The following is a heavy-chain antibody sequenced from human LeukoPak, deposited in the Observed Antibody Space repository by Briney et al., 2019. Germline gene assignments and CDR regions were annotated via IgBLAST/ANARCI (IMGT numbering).Heavy chain of an antibody. CDR3: ARDNPSSSWYYYYYGMDV. CDR2: IKQDGSEK. Sequence: PGGSLRLSCAASGFTFSSYWMSWVRQAPGKGLEWVANIKQDGSEKYYVDSVKGRFTISRDNAKNSLYLQMNSLRAEDTAVYYCARDNPSSSWYYYYYGMDVWGQGTTVTVSS. CDR1: GFTFSSYW. D-gene: IGHD6-13*01. J-gene: IGHJ6*02. V-gene: IGHV3-7*01.